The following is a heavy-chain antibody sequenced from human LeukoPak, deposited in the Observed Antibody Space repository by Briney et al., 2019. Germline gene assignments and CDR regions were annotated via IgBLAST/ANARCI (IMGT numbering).Heavy chain of an antibody. D-gene: IGHD6-13*01. J-gene: IGHJ4*02. V-gene: IGHV3-33*01. CDR2: LWYDGSNQ. Sequence: GGSLRLSCVASGFSFSNYGMHWVRQAPGKGLEWVAVLWYDGSNQYYADSVKGRFTISRDNSKNTLYLQMNSLRVEDTAVHYCARTHQTGIVAPGTRGVFDYWGQGTLVTVSS. CDR1: GFSFSNYG. CDR3: ARTHQTGIVAPGTRGVFDY.